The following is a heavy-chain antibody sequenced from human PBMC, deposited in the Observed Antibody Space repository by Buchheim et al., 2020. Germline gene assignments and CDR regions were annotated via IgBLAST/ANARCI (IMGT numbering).Heavy chain of an antibody. CDR3: ARGYCSGGSCYAGPYNWFDP. D-gene: IGHD2-15*01. Sequence: QVQLQESGPGLVKPSQTLSLTCTVSGGSISSGDYYWSWFRQPPGKGLEWIGHIYYSGSTNYNPSLKSRVTISVDTSKNQFSLKLSSVTAADTAVYYCARGYCSGGSCYAGPYNWFDPWSQGTL. CDR1: GGSISSGDYY. J-gene: IGHJ5*02. V-gene: IGHV4-30-4*01. CDR2: IYYSGST.